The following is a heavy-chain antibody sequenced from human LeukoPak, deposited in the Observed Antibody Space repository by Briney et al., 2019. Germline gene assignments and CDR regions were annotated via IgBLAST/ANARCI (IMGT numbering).Heavy chain of an antibody. J-gene: IGHJ6*02. CDR3: ATQYDFWSGYYYYYGMDV. V-gene: IGHV4-34*08. Sequence: GSLRLSCAASGFTFSDYYMSWIRQAPGKGLEWIGEINHSGSTNYNPSLKSRVTISVDTSKNQFSLKLSSVTAADTAVYYCATQYDFWSGYYYYYGMDVWGQGTTVTVSS. CDR2: INHSGST. CDR1: GFTFSDYY. D-gene: IGHD3-3*01.